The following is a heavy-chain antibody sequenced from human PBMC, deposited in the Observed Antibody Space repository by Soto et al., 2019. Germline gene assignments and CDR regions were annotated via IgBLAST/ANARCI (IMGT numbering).Heavy chain of an antibody. D-gene: IGHD3-10*01. V-gene: IGHV1-8*01. Sequence: GASVKVSCKASGYTFTSYDINWVRQATGQGLEWMGWMNPNSGNTGYAQKFQGRVTMTRNTSISTAYMELSSLRSEDTAVYYCARAGGSMVRGVILTRGARTNWFDPWGQGTLVTVSS. CDR1: GYTFTSYD. CDR3: ARAGGSMVRGVILTRGARTNWFDP. J-gene: IGHJ5*02. CDR2: MNPNSGNT.